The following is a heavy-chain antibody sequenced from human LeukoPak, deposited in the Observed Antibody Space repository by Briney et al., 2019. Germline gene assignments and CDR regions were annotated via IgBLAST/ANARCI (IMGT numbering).Heavy chain of an antibody. D-gene: IGHD1-26*01. V-gene: IGHV1-69*06. CDR3: ARVKGSYYFRGYFDY. CDR2: IIPIFGTA. Sequence: ASVKVSCKASGGTFSSYAISWVRQAPGQGLEWMGGIIPIFGTANYAQKFQGRVTITADKSTSTAYMELSSLRSEDTAVYYCARVKGSYYFRGYFDYWGQGTLVTVSS. J-gene: IGHJ4*02. CDR1: GGTFSSYA.